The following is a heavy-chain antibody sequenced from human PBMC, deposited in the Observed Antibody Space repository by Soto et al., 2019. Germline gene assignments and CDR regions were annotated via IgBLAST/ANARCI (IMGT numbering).Heavy chain of an antibody. J-gene: IGHJ4*02. CDR1: GFTFTDYA. Sequence: EVQLLESGGGLVQPGGSLRLSCAASGFTFTDYALSWVRQAPGKGLEWVATISGIGGSTYLADSVKGRLSISRDNSKTTVSLLMTGLRAEDTAVYFCARGSSGYISSWYYFDYWGRGTLVTVSS. V-gene: IGHV3-23*01. D-gene: IGHD6-13*01. CDR3: ARGSSGYISSWYYFDY. CDR2: ISGIGGST.